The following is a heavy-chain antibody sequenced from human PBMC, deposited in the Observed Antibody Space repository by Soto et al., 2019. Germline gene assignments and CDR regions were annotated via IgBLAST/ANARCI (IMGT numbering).Heavy chain of an antibody. V-gene: IGHV3-73*02. D-gene: IGHD3-10*01. Sequence: EVQLVESGGGLVQPGGSLKLSCAASGFTFSGSAMHWVRQASGKGLEWVGRIRSKANSYATAYAASVKGRFTISRDDSKNTAYLQMNSLKAEDTALYYCTRLVGGSQGDYYYGMDVWGQGTTVTVSS. CDR3: TRLVGGSQGDYYYGMDV. CDR1: GFTFSGSA. CDR2: IRSKANSYAT. J-gene: IGHJ6*02.